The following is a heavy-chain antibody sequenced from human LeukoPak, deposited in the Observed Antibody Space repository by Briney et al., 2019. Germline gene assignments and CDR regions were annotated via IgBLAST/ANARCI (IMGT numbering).Heavy chain of an antibody. D-gene: IGHD3-16*02. V-gene: IGHV3-30*18. J-gene: IGHJ4*02. CDR2: ISYDGSNK. Sequence: GGSLRLSCAASGFTFSSYGMHWVRQAPGKGLEWVAVISYDGSNKYYVDSVKGRLTISRDNSKNTLYLQMSSLRAEDTAMYYCAKDRLGELSFLDYWGQGTLVTVSS. CDR1: GFTFSSYG. CDR3: AKDRLGELSFLDY.